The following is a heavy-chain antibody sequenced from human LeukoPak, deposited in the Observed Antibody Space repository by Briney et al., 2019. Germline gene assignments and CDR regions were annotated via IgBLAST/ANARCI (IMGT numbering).Heavy chain of an antibody. CDR3: ARDSTWEPRIVY. V-gene: IGHV3-48*03. D-gene: IGHD1-14*01. CDR2: ISNSDSTI. Sequence: AGGSLRLSCTASGFTFSSYEMNWVRQAPGKGLEWVSYISNSDSTIYYADSVKGRFTISRDNAKNSLYLQMNSLRAEDTAVYYCARDSTWEPRIVYWSQGTLVTVSS. CDR1: GFTFSSYE. J-gene: IGHJ4*02.